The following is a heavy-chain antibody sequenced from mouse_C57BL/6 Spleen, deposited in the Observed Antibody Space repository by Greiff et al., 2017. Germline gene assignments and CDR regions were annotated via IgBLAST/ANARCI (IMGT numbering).Heavy chain of an antibody. CDR3: GEGTDGYPFAY. CDR2: IDPSDSYT. Sequence: QVQLQQPGAELVMPGASVKLSCKASGYTFTSYWMHWVKQRPGQGLEWIREIDPSDSYTNYNQKFKGKSTMTVDKSSSTAYMQLSRLSSEDSAVYCGGEGTDGYPFAYWGQGTLVTVSA. CDR1: GYTFTSYW. D-gene: IGHD2-3*01. J-gene: IGHJ3*01. V-gene: IGHV1-69*01.